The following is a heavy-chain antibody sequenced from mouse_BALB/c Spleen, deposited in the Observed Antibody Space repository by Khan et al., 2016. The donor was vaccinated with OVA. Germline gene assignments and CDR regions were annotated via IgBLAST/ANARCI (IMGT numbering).Heavy chain of an antibody. J-gene: IGHJ2*02. D-gene: IGHD2-3*01. Sequence: QVQLQQSGTELARPGASVKLSCKASGYTFTDYYITWVKQRTGQDLEWIGEIFPRSGNTYFNEKFKVKATLTADQSSNTAYMQLSSLTSEDSAVYFCARMDTTSLDYWGQGTSLTVSS. V-gene: IGHV1-77*01. CDR1: GYTFTDYY. CDR3: ARMDTTSLDY. CDR2: IFPRSGNT.